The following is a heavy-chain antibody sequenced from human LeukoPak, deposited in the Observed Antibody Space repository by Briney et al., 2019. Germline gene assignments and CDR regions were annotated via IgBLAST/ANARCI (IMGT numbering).Heavy chain of an antibody. J-gene: IGHJ4*02. D-gene: IGHD3-10*01. CDR2: IYHSGST. V-gene: IGHV4-30-2*01. Sequence: SETLSLTCTVSGGSISSGGYYWSWIRQPPGKGLEWIGYIYHSGSTYYNPSLKSRVTISVDRSKNQFSLKLSSVTAADTAVYYCASASGSGSFVDYWGQGTLVTVSS. CDR1: GGSISSGGYY. CDR3: ASASGSGSFVDY.